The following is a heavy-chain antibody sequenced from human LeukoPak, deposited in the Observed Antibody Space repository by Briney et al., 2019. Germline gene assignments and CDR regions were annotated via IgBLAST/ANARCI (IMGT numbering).Heavy chain of an antibody. D-gene: IGHD6-19*01. V-gene: IGHV3-74*01. CDR2: INSDGSST. CDR3: VRDNLENQWLERSC. Sequence: GSLRLSCAASGFTFSSYWMHWVRQAPGKGLVWVSRINSDGSSTSYADSVKGRFTISRDNAKNTLYLQMNSLRAEDTAIYYCVRDNLENQWLERSCWGQGTLVTVSS. J-gene: IGHJ4*02. CDR1: GFTFSSYW.